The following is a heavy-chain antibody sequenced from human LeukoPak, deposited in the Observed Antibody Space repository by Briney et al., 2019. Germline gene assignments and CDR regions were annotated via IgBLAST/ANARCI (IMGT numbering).Heavy chain of an antibody. CDR3: ARSSYSSSSSV. CDR2: INSDGSEG. D-gene: IGHD6-6*01. Sequence: GGSLRLSCAVSGFTFSGFWMSWSRQAPGKGLEWVASINSDGSEGYYADVVKGRFTISRDNAKNSLHLQINSLRAEDTAVYYCARSSYSSSSSVWGQGTMVTVSS. V-gene: IGHV3-7*03. CDR1: GFTFSGFW. J-gene: IGHJ3*01.